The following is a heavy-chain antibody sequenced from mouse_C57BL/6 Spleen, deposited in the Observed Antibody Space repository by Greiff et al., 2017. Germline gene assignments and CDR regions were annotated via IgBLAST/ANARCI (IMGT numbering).Heavy chain of an antibody. Sequence: EVKLVDSGGGLVKPGGSLKLSCAASGFTFSDYGMHWVRQAPEKGLAWVAYISSGSSTIYYADTVKGRFTISRDNAKNTLFLQMTSLRSEDTAMYYCARYDYEWFAYWGQGTLVTVSA. CDR3: ARYDYEWFAY. D-gene: IGHD2-4*01. CDR2: ISSGSSTI. V-gene: IGHV5-17*01. J-gene: IGHJ3*01. CDR1: GFTFSDYG.